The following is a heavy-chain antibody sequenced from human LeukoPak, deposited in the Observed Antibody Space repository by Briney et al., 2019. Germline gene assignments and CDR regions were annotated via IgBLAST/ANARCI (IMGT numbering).Heavy chain of an antibody. V-gene: IGHV3-48*03. J-gene: IGHJ6*04. CDR1: GFTFSSYE. CDR2: ISSSGSTI. D-gene: IGHD3-10*02. Sequence: PGGSLRLSCAASGFTFSSYEMNWGRQAPGRGLEWVSYISSSGSTIYDADSVKGRFTISRDNAKNSLYLQMNSLRAEDTAVYYCAELGITMIGGVWGKGTTVTISS. CDR3: AELGITMIGGV.